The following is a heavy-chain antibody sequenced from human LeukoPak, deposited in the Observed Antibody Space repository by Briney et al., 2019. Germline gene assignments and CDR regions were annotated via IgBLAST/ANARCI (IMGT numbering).Heavy chain of an antibody. D-gene: IGHD6-19*01. J-gene: IGHJ4*02. CDR2: IWYDGSNN. Sequence: GSLRLSCAASGFTFGAYAMHWVRQAPGKGLEWVAVIWYDGSNNYHADSLKDRFTISRDNSKNTLYLQINSLRAEDTAVYYCARQVGNAGWYFDYWGQGALVTVSS. CDR1: GFTFGAYA. V-gene: IGHV3-33*01. CDR3: ARQVGNAGWYFDY.